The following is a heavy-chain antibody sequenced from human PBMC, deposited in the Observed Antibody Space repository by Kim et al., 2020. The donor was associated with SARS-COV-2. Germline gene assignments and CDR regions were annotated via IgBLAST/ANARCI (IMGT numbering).Heavy chain of an antibody. CDR2: GSTI. CDR3: ARVVTGILHFDY. Sequence: GSTIYYADSVKARFTICWDNAENSLYMQMNSLRAEDTAVYYCARVVTGILHFDYWGQGTLVTVSS. J-gene: IGHJ4*02. V-gene: IGHV3-11*04. D-gene: IGHD6-13*01.